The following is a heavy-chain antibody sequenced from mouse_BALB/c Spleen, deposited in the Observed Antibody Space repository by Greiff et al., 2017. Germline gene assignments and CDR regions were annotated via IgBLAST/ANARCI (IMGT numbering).Heavy chain of an antibody. CDR3: ARWGYGNYDAMDY. Sequence: VQLQQPGAELVKPGASVKLSCKASGYTFTSYWMHWVKQRPGQGLEWIGEINPSNGRTNYNEKFKSKATLTVDKSSSTAYMQLSSLTSEDSAVYYCARWGYGNYDAMDYWGQGTSVTVSS. J-gene: IGHJ4*01. D-gene: IGHD2-10*02. V-gene: IGHV1S81*02. CDR1: GYTFTSYW. CDR2: INPSNGRT.